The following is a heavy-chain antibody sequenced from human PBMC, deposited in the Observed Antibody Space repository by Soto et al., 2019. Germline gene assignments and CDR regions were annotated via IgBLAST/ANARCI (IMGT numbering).Heavy chain of an antibody. CDR2: INAGNGNT. CDR3: ARDSSGGYSYGYDYYYYGMDV. D-gene: IGHD5-18*01. J-gene: IGHJ6*02. Sequence: ASVKVSCKASGYTFTSYAMHWVRQAPGQRLEWMGWINAGNGNTKYSQKFQGRVTITRDTSASTAYMELSSLRSEDTAVYYCARDSSGGYSYGYDYYYYGMDVWGQGTTVTVSS. V-gene: IGHV1-3*01. CDR1: GYTFTSYA.